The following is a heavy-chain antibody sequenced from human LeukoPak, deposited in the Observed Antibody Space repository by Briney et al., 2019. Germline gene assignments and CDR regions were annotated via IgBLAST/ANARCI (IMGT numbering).Heavy chain of an antibody. J-gene: IGHJ4*02. CDR1: GGSISSYY. CDR2: IYYSGST. D-gene: IGHD5-18*01. V-gene: IGHV4-59*01. Sequence: SETLSLTCTVSGGSISSYYWTWIRQPPGKGLEWIGYIYYSGSTNYNPSLKSRVTISVDTSKNQFSLKLSSVTAADTAVYYCASRSIQLWPTVDYWGQGTLDTVSS. CDR3: ASRSIQLWPTVDY.